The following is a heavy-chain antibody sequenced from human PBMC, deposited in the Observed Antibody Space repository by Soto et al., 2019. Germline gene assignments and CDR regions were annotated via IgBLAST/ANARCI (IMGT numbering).Heavy chain of an antibody. D-gene: IGHD5-12*01. CDR2: IIPISGRT. Sequence: QVQLLQSGAEVKRPGSSVKVSCEASGGTFSSLGFTWVRQAPGQGLEWMGGIIPISGRTTFAQKFQGLVTITSDEYTRDTYMDLTTLTSVDTAMYYCATRGTQGRWLEFADYWGQGTLVTVPA. CDR3: ATRGTQGRWLEFADY. J-gene: IGHJ4*02. CDR1: GGTFSSLG. V-gene: IGHV1-69*01.